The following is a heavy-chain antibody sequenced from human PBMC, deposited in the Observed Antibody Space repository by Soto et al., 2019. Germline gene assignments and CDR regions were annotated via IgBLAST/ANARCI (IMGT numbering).Heavy chain of an antibody. J-gene: IGHJ6*02. Sequence: EMQLLESGGGLVQPGGSLRLSCAASGFTFGSYAMSWVRQAPGKGLECVSSISGSGGSTYYADSVKGRFTISRDNSKNALYVRMNSLRAEDTAVYYCAKLSGSTYDYDMDVWGQGTTVTVSS. CDR2: ISGSGGST. CDR1: GFTFGSYA. CDR3: AKLSGSTYDYDMDV. V-gene: IGHV3-23*01. D-gene: IGHD5-12*01.